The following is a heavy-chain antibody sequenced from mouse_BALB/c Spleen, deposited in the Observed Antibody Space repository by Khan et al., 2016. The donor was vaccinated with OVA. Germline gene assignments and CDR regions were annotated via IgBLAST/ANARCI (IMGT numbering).Heavy chain of an antibody. CDR3: ARDYWFVY. V-gene: IGHV5-6-5*01. CDR2: ISSGDTT. CDR1: GFSFSNYA. Sequence: EVHLVESGGGLVKPGGSLKVSCAVSGFSFSNYAMSWVRQTPEKRLEWVASISSGDTTYYPDSVKGRFTISRDNARNILYLQMSSLRSEDTALYYCARDYWFVYWGQGTLVTVSA. J-gene: IGHJ3*01.